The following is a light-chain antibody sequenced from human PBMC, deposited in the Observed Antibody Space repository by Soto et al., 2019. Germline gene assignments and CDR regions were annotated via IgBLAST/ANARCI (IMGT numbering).Light chain of an antibody. V-gene: IGKV3-15*01. Sequence: EIVMTQSPVTLSVSPGESATLSCRASQSVNSNLAWYQQKPGQAPRLLVYGATTRATGIPARFSGSGSGTEFTLTISSLQSEDFAVYYCQQYNDWPPLTFGGGTKVEIK. CDR3: QQYNDWPPLT. CDR2: GAT. J-gene: IGKJ4*01. CDR1: QSVNSN.